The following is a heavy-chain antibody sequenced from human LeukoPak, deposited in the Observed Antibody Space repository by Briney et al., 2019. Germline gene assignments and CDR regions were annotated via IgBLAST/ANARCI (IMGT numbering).Heavy chain of an antibody. CDR1: GFTFSSYA. CDR3: AKPPPRFLEWLFYFDY. CDR2: ISGSGGST. D-gene: IGHD3-3*01. Sequence: PGGSLRLSCAASGFTFSSYAMSWVRQAPGKGLEWVSAISGSGGSTYYADSVKGRFTISRDNSKNTPYLQMNSLRAEDTAVYYCAKPPPRFLEWLFYFDYWGQGTLVTVSS. J-gene: IGHJ4*02. V-gene: IGHV3-23*01.